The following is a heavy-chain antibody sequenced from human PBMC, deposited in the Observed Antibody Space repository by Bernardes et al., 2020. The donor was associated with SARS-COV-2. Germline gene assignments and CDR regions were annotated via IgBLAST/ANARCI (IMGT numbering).Heavy chain of an antibody. CDR2: IGPSSRDI. V-gene: IGHV3-21*05. CDR3: ARRLIVEARAGLDY. J-gene: IGHJ4*02. D-gene: IGHD2-15*01. CDR1: GFTFSSYS. Sequence: GGSLILSCAASGFTFSSYSMYWVRQTPGKGLEWVSHIGPSSRDISCADSVKGRFTTSRDDAKNSLYLQMNSLTAEDTAVYYCARRLIVEARAGLDYWGQGTLVTVSS.